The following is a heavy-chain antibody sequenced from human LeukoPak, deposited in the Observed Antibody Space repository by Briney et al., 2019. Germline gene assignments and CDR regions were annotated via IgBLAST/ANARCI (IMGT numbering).Heavy chain of an antibody. V-gene: IGHV3-21*01. Sequence: KPGGSLRLSCAASGFTFSSYEMNWVRQAPGKGLEWVSFISSSSSYMYYADSVKGRFTISRDNTKKSLYLQMNSLRAEDTAVYYCARVFSGYDYNFDYWGQGTLVTDSS. CDR3: ARVFSGYDYNFDY. D-gene: IGHD5-12*01. CDR2: ISSSSSYM. CDR1: GFTFSSYE. J-gene: IGHJ4*02.